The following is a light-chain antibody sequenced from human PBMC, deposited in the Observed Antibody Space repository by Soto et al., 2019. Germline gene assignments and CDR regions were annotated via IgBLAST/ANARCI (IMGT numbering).Light chain of an antibody. CDR1: QSVSSSY. V-gene: IGKV3-20*01. Sequence: EIVLTQSPGTLSLSPGERATLSCRASQSVSSSYLAWYQQKPGQAPRLLIFGASNRAAGTPDRFSGSGSGTDFTLTISRLEPEDFAVYYCQQYDSSSWTFGQGTKVEIK. J-gene: IGKJ1*01. CDR2: GAS. CDR3: QQYDSSSWT.